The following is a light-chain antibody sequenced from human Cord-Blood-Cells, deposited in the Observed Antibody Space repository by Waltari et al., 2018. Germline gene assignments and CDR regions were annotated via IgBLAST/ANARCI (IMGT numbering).Light chain of an antibody. CDR2: DAS. CDR1: QSISSW. V-gene: IGKV1-5*01. J-gene: IGKJ1*01. CDR3: QQYNSYST. Sequence: DIQMTPSPSTLSASVGDRVTIPCRASQSISSWLAWYQQKPGKAPKLLIYDASSLESGVPSRFSGSGSGTEFTLTISSLQPDDFATYYCQQYNSYSTFGQGTKVEIK.